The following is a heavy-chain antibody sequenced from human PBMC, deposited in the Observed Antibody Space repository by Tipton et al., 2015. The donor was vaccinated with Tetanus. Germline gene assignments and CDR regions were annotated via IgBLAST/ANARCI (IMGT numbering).Heavy chain of an antibody. V-gene: IGHV4-4*07. CDR3: ARGLGDGHIVVTPKGAFDI. J-gene: IGHJ3*02. D-gene: IGHD2-21*01. CDR1: GGSISSYY. CDR2: IYTSGST. Sequence: LRLSCTVSGGSISSYYWSWIRQPAGKGLEWIGRIYTSGSTNYNPSLKSRVTMSVDTSKNQFSLKLSSVTAADTAVYYCARGLGDGHIVVTPKGAFDIWGQGTMVTVSS.